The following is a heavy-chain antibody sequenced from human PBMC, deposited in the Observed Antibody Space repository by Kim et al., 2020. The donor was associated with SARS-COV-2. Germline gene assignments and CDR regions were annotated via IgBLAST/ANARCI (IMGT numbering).Heavy chain of an antibody. J-gene: IGHJ2*01. D-gene: IGHD5-12*01. V-gene: IGHV1-69*13. CDR3: ARDGDPYSGYDWGATWYFDL. Sequence: SVKVSCKASGGTFSSYAISWVRQAPGQGLEWMGGIIPIFGTANYAQKFQGRVTITADESTSTAYMELSSLRSEDTAVYYCARDGDPYSGYDWGATWYFDLWGRGTLVTVSS. CDR1: GGTFSSYA. CDR2: IIPIFGTA.